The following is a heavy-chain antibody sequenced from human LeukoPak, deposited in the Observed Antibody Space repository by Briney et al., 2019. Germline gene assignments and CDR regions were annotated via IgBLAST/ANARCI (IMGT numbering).Heavy chain of an antibody. CDR3: AREAASRRVGSFDY. CDR2: IYYSGST. Sequence: SETLSLTCTVSGGSISSSSYYWGWIRQPPGKGLEWIGSIYYSGSTYYNPSLKSRVTISVDTSKNQFSLKLSSVTAADTAVYYCAREAASRRVGSFDYWGQGTLVTVSS. V-gene: IGHV4-39*02. J-gene: IGHJ4*02. D-gene: IGHD2-15*01. CDR1: GGSISSSSYY.